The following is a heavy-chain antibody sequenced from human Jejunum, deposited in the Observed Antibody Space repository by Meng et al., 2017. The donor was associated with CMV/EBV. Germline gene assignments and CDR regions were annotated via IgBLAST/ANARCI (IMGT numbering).Heavy chain of an antibody. V-gene: IGHV3-23*01. Sequence: FRNYAMSWVHQTPGKGLEWVSGIGASGGSTYYADSVKGRFTISRDNINNILYLQMHSLRADDTAVYYCGKAAVGSSSGRWYGTYYFDYWGQRTLVTVSS. D-gene: IGHD6-19*01. CDR3: GKAAVGSSSGRWYGTYYFDY. CDR2: IGASGGST. CDR1: FRNYA. J-gene: IGHJ4*02.